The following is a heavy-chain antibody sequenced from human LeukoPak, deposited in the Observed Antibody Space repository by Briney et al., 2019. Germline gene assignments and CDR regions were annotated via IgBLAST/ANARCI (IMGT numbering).Heavy chain of an antibody. D-gene: IGHD3-3*01. J-gene: IGHJ5*02. V-gene: IGHV1-2*02. CDR2: INPNSGGT. CDR1: GYTFTGYY. Sequence: ASVKVSCKASGYTFTGYYMHWVRQAPGQGLEWMGWINPNSGGTNYAQKFQGRVTMTRDTSISTAYIELSRLRSDDTAVYYCAREDINITIFGVVIFRLFDPWGQGTLVTVSS. CDR3: AREDINITIFGVVIFRLFDP.